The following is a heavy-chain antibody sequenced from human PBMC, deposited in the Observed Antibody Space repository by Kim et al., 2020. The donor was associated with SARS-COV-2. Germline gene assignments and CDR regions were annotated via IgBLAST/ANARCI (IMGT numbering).Heavy chain of an antibody. CDR2: ISWNSGSI. D-gene: IGHD4-17*01. CDR1: GFTFDDDA. V-gene: IGHV3-9*01. Sequence: GGSLRLSCAASGFTFDDDAMHWVRQAPGKGLEWVSGISWNSGSIGYADSVKGRFTISRDNAKNSLYLQMNSLRAEDTALYYCAKDYDYGGNTPFDYWGQGTLVTVSS. J-gene: IGHJ4*02. CDR3: AKDYDYGGNTPFDY.